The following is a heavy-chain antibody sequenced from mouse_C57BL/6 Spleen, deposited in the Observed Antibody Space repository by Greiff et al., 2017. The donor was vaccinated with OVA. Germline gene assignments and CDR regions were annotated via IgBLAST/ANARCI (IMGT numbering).Heavy chain of an antibody. J-gene: IGHJ1*03. V-gene: IGHV1-55*01. CDR1: GYTFTSYW. CDR2: IYPGSGST. D-gene: IGHD1-1*01. CDR3: ARAITTVVAHWYFDV. Sequence: QVHVKQSGAELVKPGASVKMSCKASGYTFTSYWITWVKQRPGQGLEWIGDIYPGSGSTNYNEKFKSKATLTVDTSSSTAYMQLSSLTSEDSAVYYCARAITTVVAHWYFDVWGTGTTVTVSS.